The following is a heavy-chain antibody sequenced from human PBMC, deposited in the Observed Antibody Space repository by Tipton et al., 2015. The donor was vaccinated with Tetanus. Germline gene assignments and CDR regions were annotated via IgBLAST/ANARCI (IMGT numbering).Heavy chain of an antibody. D-gene: IGHD7-27*01. CDR3: ARGRAGWGGAFDI. Sequence: SLRLSCAGSGFPFSTYPMHWVRQAPGKGLEWVAVISYDGSNKYYADSVKGRFTISRDNSQITLYLEMKSLRAEDAAVYYCARGRAGWGGAFDIWGQGAMVTVSA. CDR1: GFPFSTYP. CDR2: ISYDGSNK. J-gene: IGHJ3*02. V-gene: IGHV3-30-3*01.